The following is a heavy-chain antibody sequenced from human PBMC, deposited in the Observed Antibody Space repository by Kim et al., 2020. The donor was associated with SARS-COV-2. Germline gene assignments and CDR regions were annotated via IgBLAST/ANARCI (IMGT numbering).Heavy chain of an antibody. CDR2: INSDGSST. J-gene: IGHJ6*02. V-gene: IGHV3-74*01. D-gene: IGHD3-10*01. CDR1: GFTFSSYW. Sequence: GGSLRLSCAASGFTFSSYWMHWVRQAPGKGLVWVSRINSDGSSTSYADSVKGRFTISRDNAKNTLYLQMNSLRAEDTAVYYCARDHLIYGSGNQALYYYGMDVWGQGTTVTVSS. CDR3: ARDHLIYGSGNQALYYYGMDV.